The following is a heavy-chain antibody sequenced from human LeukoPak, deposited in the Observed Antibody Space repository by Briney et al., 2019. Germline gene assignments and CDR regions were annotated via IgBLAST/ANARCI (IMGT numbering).Heavy chain of an antibody. CDR2: IWYDGSNK. V-gene: IGHV3-33*01. J-gene: IGHJ3*02. Sequence: GGSLRLSCAASGFTFSSYGMHWVRQAPGKGLEWVAVIWYDGSNKYYADSVKGRFTISTDNSKNTLYLQMNSLRAEDTAVYYCARDGRGYSPHDAFDIWGQGTMVTVSS. D-gene: IGHD5-24*01. CDR3: ARDGRGYSPHDAFDI. CDR1: GFTFSSYG.